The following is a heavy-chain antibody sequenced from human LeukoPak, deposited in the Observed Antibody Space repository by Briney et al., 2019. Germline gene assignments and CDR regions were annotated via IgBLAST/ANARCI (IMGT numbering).Heavy chain of an antibody. CDR1: GFTFNTYA. V-gene: IGHV3-30*03. J-gene: IGHJ4*02. CDR2: ISYNGGRK. D-gene: IGHD3-22*01. CDR3: ARQEARGYLYEGLDY. Sequence: PGGSLRLSCVASGFTFNTYAIHCVRQAPGKWLEWVALISYNGGRKDYAESVKGRFTIDRDNSRNTVFLQMNSMRPADKAVYSCARQEARGYLYEGLDYWGQGTLVTVSS.